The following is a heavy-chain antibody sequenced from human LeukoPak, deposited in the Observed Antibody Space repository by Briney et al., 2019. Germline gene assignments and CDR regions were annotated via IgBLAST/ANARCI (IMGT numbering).Heavy chain of an antibody. V-gene: IGHV4-59*01. CDR2: IYYSGST. D-gene: IGHD3-9*01. CDR3: ARDGAHYEILTGKIYYYYYGMDV. CDR1: GGSISSYY. Sequence: SETLSLTCTVSGGSISSYYWSWIRQPPGKGLEWIGYIYYSGSTNYNPSLKSRVTISVDTSKNQFSLKPSSVTAADTAVYYCARDGAHYEILTGKIYYYYYGMDVWGQGTTVTVSS. J-gene: IGHJ6*02.